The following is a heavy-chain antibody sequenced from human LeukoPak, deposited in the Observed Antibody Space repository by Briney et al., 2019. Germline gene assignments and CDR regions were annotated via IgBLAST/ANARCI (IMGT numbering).Heavy chain of an antibody. D-gene: IGHD3-3*01. V-gene: IGHV3-48*01. CDR2: ISSSSSTI. Sequence: GGSLRLSCAASGFTFSSYSMNWVRQAPGKGLEWVSYISSSSSTIYYADSVKGRFTISRDNAKNSLYLQMNSLRAEDTAVCYCARERGDTIFGVVIISPYGMDVWGQGTTVTVSS. CDR1: GFTFSSYS. CDR3: ARERGDTIFGVVIISPYGMDV. J-gene: IGHJ6*02.